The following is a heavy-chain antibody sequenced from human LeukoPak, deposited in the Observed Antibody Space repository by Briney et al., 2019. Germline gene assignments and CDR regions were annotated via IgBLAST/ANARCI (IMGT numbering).Heavy chain of an antibody. CDR1: GGTFNNYA. D-gene: IGHD3-10*01. Sequence: GASVKVSCKASGGTFNNYAINWVRQAPGQGLEWMGRIIPILGVPDYAQRFQGRVTITADISTTTAYMGLSSLRSEDTAVYYCARGRYYGSGTYYLDAAYWGQGTLVTVSS. CDR2: IIPILGVP. J-gene: IGHJ4*02. CDR3: ARGRYYGSGTYYLDAAY. V-gene: IGHV1-69*04.